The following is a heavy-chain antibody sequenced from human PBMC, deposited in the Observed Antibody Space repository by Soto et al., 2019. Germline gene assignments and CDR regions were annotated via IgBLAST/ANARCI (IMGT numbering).Heavy chain of an antibody. V-gene: IGHV4-4*07. CDR3: TRGTFETTAPFY. CDR1: GASISNDR. D-gene: IGHD4-17*01. J-gene: IGHJ4*02. CDR2: IFASGRT. Sequence: PSETRSLTCTVSGASISNDRWSWGRQPAGKGLEWMGRIFASGRTNYNPSLQRRVTMSVDTSKNQYSLTMTSLAAADTAVYYCTRGTFETTAPFYWGQGIPVTVSS.